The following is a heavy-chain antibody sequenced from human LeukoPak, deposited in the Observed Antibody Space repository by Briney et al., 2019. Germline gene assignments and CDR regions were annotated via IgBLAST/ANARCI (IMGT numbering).Heavy chain of an antibody. Sequence: SETLSLTCTVSGGSISSYYWSWIPQPPGRGLEWFGYFYYSGNTNFNPSLKSRVTISVDTSKNQFSLKLSSVTAANTAVYSCASNWIYGWFDPWGQGTLVTVSS. CDR3: ASNWIYGWFDP. J-gene: IGHJ5*02. D-gene: IGHD1-7*01. CDR2: FYYSGNT. V-gene: IGHV4-59*08. CDR1: GGSISSYY.